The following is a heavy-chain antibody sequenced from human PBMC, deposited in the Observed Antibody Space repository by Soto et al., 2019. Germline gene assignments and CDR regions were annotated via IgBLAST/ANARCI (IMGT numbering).Heavy chain of an antibody. V-gene: IGHV1-69*06. D-gene: IGHD6-19*01. CDR1: GGTFSSYA. CDR3: AIGYATGWCTSFDF. Sequence: QVQLVQSGAEVQKPGSSVKVSCEASGGTFSSYAFNWVRQAPGQGLQWMGGIIPVSATTNYAQRFQGRVTIPADKFTSTAYMELSSLRSEDTAVYFCAIGYATGWCTSFDFWGQGTLVTVSS. J-gene: IGHJ4*02. CDR2: IIPVSATT.